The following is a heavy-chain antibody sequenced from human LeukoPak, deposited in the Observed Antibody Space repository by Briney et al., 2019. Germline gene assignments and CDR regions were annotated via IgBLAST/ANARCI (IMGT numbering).Heavy chain of an antibody. CDR2: INTNTGNP. Sequence: ASVKVSCKTSGYTFTNYAMNWVRQAPGQGLEWMGWINTNTGNPTYAQGFTGRFVFSLDTSVSTAYLQISSLKAEDTAVYYCARVPRYCTNGVCSYFDYWGQGTLVTVSS. CDR3: ARVPRYCTNGVCSYFDY. J-gene: IGHJ4*02. CDR1: GYTFTNYA. D-gene: IGHD2-8*01. V-gene: IGHV7-4-1*02.